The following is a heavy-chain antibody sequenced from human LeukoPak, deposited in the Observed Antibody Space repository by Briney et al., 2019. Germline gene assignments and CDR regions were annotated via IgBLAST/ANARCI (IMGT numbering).Heavy chain of an antibody. D-gene: IGHD2-15*01. Sequence: ASVKVSCKASGYTFTSYFMYWVRQAPGQGLEWMGLINPGGGSTRYARQFQGRVTMTRDTSINTVYMALSRLRSDDTAIYYCARGPPEYCSGGSCYSGRNWIDPWGQGTLVTVSS. CDR3: ARGPPEYCSGGSCYSGRNWIDP. J-gene: IGHJ5*02. V-gene: IGHV1-46*01. CDR2: INPGGGST. CDR1: GYTFTSYF.